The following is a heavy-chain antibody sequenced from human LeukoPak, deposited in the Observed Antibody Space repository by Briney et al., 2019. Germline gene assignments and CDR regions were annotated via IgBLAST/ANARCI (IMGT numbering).Heavy chain of an antibody. D-gene: IGHD6-13*01. Sequence: GGSLRLSCAASGSTFSSYWMSWVRQAPGKGLEWVANIKQDGSEKYYVDSVKGRFTISRDNAKSSLYLQMNSLRAEDTAVYYCARERVGSSWYFDYWGQGTLVTVSS. CDR3: ARERVGSSWYFDY. CDR1: GSTFSSYW. J-gene: IGHJ4*02. CDR2: IKQDGSEK. V-gene: IGHV3-7*03.